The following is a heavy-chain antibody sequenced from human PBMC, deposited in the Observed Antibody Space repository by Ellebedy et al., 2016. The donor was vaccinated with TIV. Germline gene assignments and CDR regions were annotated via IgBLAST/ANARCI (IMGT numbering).Heavy chain of an antibody. J-gene: IGHJ5*02. CDR3: ARAPALPRGRFDT. CDR2: IYYSGSA. D-gene: IGHD1-14*01. CDR1: GGSISNSDYY. V-gene: IGHV4-39*07. Sequence: MPSETLSLTCTVSGGSISNSDYYRNWIRQPPGKGLEWIGSIYYSGSAYYNPSLKSRVTVSVDTSKNQFSLNLSSVTAADTAVYYCARAPALPRGRFDTWGQGTLVTVSS.